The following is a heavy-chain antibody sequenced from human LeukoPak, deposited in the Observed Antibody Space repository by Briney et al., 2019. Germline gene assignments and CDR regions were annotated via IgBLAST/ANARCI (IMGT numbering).Heavy chain of an antibody. CDR3: ATALLFGDLGLGWLAP. J-gene: IGHJ5*02. V-gene: IGHV3-9*01. Sequence: GGSLRLSCASSGFTFGDYSMHWVRQARRKGLEYGSGISWNSGSIAYADSVKGRFTISSDNAKNSLYLQMDSLGPQDTALYYCATALLFGDLGLGWLAPWGQGTLVTVSS. D-gene: IGHD3-10*01. CDR1: GFTFGDYS. CDR2: ISWNSGSI.